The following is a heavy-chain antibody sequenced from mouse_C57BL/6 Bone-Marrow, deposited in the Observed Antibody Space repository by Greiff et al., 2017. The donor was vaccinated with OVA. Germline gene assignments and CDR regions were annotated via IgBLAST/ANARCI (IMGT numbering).Heavy chain of an antibody. CDR1: GFNIKDDY. CDR3: TTSPGTDC. Sequence: EVQLQQSGAELVRPGASVKLSCTASGFNIKDDYMHWVKQRPEQGLEWIGWIDPENGDTEYASKFQGKATITADTSSNTAYLQLSSLTSEDAAVYYCTTSPGTDCWGQGTSVTVSS. J-gene: IGHJ4*01. CDR2: IDPENGDT. V-gene: IGHV14-4*01. D-gene: IGHD3-3*01.